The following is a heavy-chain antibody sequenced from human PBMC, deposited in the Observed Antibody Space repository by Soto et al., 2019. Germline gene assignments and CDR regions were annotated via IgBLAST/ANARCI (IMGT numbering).Heavy chain of an antibody. J-gene: IGHJ3*02. D-gene: IGHD1-26*01. CDR1: GFTFSSYA. Sequence: PGGSLRLSCAASGFTFSSYAMSWVRQAPGKGLEWVSAISGSGGSTYYADSVKGRFTTSRDNSKNTLYLQMNSLRAEDMAVYYCAKDGRYSGSYFAFDIWGQGTMVTVSS. CDR2: ISGSGGST. CDR3: AKDGRYSGSYFAFDI. V-gene: IGHV3-23*01.